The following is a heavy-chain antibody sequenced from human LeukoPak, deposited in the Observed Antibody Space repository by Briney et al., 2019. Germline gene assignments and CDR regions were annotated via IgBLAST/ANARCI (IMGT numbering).Heavy chain of an antibody. CDR1: GFTLSHFG. Sequence: QSGGSLRLSCVISGFTLSHFGIHWVRQAPGKGLDWVAFIHFNGTNKNYADSVKGRFTVTRDNYKNTVYLQMSSLRGEDTAVYYCVRGDSVDYWGQGTLVAVSA. J-gene: IGHJ4*02. CDR2: IHFNGTNK. CDR3: VRGDSVDY. D-gene: IGHD3-16*01. V-gene: IGHV3-30*02.